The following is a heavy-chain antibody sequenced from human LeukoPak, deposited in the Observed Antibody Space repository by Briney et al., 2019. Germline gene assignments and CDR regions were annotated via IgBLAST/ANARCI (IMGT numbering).Heavy chain of an antibody. CDR2: ISGNGGST. CDR1: GFTFSSYA. D-gene: IGHD4-11*01. J-gene: IGHJ4*02. Sequence: GGSLRLSCAASGFTFSSYAMSWVRQAPGKGLDWVSIISGNGGSTYYADSVKGRFTISRDNSENTLYLQMNSLRAEDTAVYYCAKARSGSSNWALQIFEYWGQGVLVTVSS. V-gene: IGHV3-23*01. CDR3: AKARSGSSNWALQIFEY.